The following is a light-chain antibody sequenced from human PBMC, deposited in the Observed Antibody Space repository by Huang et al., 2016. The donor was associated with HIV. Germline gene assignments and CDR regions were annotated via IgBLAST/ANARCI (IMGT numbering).Light chain of an antibody. Sequence: EIVLTQSPAALSLSPGERATLSCRASQSVSSDLAWYQQKPGQAPRLLIYDASNRATGIPARFSGSGSETDFTRTISSLEPEDFAVYYCQQRSNWPPITFGQGTRLEIK. CDR3: QQRSNWPPIT. V-gene: IGKV3-11*01. J-gene: IGKJ5*01. CDR1: QSVSSD. CDR2: DAS.